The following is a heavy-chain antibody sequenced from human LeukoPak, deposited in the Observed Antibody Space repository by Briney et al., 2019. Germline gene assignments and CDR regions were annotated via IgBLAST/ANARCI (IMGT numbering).Heavy chain of an antibody. J-gene: IGHJ6*03. CDR1: GGSISSSSYY. Sequence: SETLSLTCTVSGGSISSSSYYWGWIRQPPGKGLEWIGYIYYSGNTNYNPSLKSRVTISVDTSKNQFSLKLSSVTAADTAVYYCARGPNRIVGATPAKYYYYMDVWGKGTTVTVSS. CDR2: IYYSGNT. D-gene: IGHD1-26*01. CDR3: ARGPNRIVGATPAKYYYYMDV. V-gene: IGHV4-39*07.